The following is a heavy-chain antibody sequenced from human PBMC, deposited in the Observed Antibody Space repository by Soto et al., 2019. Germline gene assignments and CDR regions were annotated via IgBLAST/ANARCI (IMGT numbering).Heavy chain of an antibody. CDR2: FDPEDGET. Sequence: ASVKVSCKVSGYTLTELSMHWVRQAPGKGLEWMGGFDPEDGETIYAQKFQGRVTITADESTSTAYMELSSLRSEDTAVYYCARADMGSSSFRHYYYYYGMDVWGQGTTVTVSS. CDR3: ARADMGSSSFRHYYYYYGMDV. J-gene: IGHJ6*02. D-gene: IGHD6-6*01. CDR1: GYTLTELS. V-gene: IGHV1-24*01.